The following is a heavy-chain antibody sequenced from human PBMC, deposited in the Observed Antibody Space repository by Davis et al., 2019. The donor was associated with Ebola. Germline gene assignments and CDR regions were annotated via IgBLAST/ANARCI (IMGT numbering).Heavy chain of an antibody. CDR2: IIPIFGTA. CDR3: ARGGGWLRSLSNWFDP. CDR1: GYTFTSYA. Sequence: SVKVSCKASGYTFTSYAISWVRQAPGQGLEWMGGIIPIFGTANYAQKFQGRVTITADKSTSTAYMELRSLRSDDTAVYYCARGGGWLRSLSNWFDPWGQGTLVNVSS. J-gene: IGHJ5*02. D-gene: IGHD5-12*01. V-gene: IGHV1-69*06.